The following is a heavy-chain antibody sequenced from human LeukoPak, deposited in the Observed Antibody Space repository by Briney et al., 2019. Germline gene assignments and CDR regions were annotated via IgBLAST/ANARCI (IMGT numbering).Heavy chain of an antibody. D-gene: IGHD2-15*01. CDR1: GFTFSSYS. J-gene: IGHJ4*02. CDR2: IGSSSSYI. V-gene: IGHV3-21*01. CDR3: ARAWTYCSGGSCYTGGVDY. Sequence: GGSLRLSCAASGFTFSSYSMKWVRQAPGKGLEWVSYIGSSSSYIYYADSVKGRFTISRDNAKNSLYLQMNSLRAEDTAVYYCARAWTYCSGGSCYTGGVDYWGQGTLVTVSS.